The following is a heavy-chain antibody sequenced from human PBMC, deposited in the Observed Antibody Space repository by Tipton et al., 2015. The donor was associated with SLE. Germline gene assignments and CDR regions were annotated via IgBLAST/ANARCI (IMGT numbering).Heavy chain of an antibody. CDR1: GDSISNGDDY. CDR2: IYYGGGT. Sequence: TLSLTCTVSGDSISNGDDYWSWIRQPPGKGLEWIGNIYYGGGTYYNPSLESRVTISLDTSKNQFSLKLNSVTAADTAVYYCARSGRGDGANPFDPWGQGTLVTVSS. J-gene: IGHJ5*02. CDR3: ARSGRGDGANPFDP. D-gene: IGHD4/OR15-4a*01. V-gene: IGHV4-31*03.